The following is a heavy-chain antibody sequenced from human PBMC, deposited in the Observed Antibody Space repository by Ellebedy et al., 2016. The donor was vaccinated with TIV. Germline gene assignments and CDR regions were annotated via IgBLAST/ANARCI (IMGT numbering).Heavy chain of an antibody. CDR1: GFTFSTYW. CDR2: INGDESIT. Sequence: GESLKISCAASGFTFSTYWMHWVRQAPGKGLVWVSRINGDESITNHADSVKGRFTISRDNAKNTLDLQMNSLRAEDTAVYYCAMTNGWQYFQRWGQGTLVTVSS. D-gene: IGHD6-19*01. V-gene: IGHV3-74*01. CDR3: AMTNGWQYFQR. J-gene: IGHJ1*01.